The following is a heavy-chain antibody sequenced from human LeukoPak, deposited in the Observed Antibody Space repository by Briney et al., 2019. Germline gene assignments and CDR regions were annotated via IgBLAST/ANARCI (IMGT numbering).Heavy chain of an antibody. D-gene: IGHD5-18*01. CDR1: GYTFTAYY. V-gene: IGHV1-18*04. CDR3: ARGQVQLWSDIFDY. Sequence: ASVTVSFKGSGYTFTAYYMHWVGQAPGQGVEGMGWISTYNGNTNYAQKLQGRVTMTTDTSTSTAYMELRSLRSDDSAVYSCARGQVQLWSDIFDYWGQGTLVTVSS. J-gene: IGHJ4*02. CDR2: ISTYNGNT.